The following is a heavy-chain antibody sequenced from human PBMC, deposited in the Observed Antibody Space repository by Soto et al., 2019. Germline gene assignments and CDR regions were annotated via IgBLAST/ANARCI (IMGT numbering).Heavy chain of an antibody. D-gene: IGHD3-10*01. V-gene: IGHV2-5*02. CDR2: IYWDNDK. Sequence: QITLKESGPTLVKPTQTLTLTCTFSGFSLNTRGVGVGWIRQPPGKALEWLALIYWDNDKRYSPSLKSRLTITKDTPKNHVVLMMTDMDPVDTATYYCAHNNYYGSGSVYWGQGTLVNVSS. J-gene: IGHJ4*02. CDR3: AHNNYYGSGSVY. CDR1: GFSLNTRGVG.